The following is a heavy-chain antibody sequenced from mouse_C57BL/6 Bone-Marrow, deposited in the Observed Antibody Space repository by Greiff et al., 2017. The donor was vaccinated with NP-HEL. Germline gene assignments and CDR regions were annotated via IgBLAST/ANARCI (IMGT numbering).Heavy chain of an antibody. CDR3: TLYGSSLYYFDY. CDR2: IDPEDGDT. CDR1: GFNIKDYY. V-gene: IGHV14-1*01. J-gene: IGHJ2*01. D-gene: IGHD1-1*01. Sequence: EVQLQQPGAELVKPGASVKMSCKASGFNIKDYYMHWVKQRPEQGLEWIGRIDPEDGDTEYAPKFQGKATMTADTSSNTAYLQLSSLTSEDTAVYYCTLYGSSLYYFDYWGQGTTLTVSS.